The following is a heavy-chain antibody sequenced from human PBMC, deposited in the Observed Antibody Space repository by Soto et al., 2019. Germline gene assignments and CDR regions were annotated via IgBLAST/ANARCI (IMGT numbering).Heavy chain of an antibody. Sequence: LSLSCAASGFTFRSYGMHWVRQAPGKGLEWVAVIWYDGTNKYYADSVKGRFTISRDNSKNTLFLQMNSLRAEDTAVYYCARFYSGSYYYFDYWGQGTLVTVSS. CDR1: GFTFRSYG. V-gene: IGHV3-33*01. J-gene: IGHJ4*02. CDR2: IWYDGTNK. CDR3: ARFYSGSYYYFDY. D-gene: IGHD1-26*01.